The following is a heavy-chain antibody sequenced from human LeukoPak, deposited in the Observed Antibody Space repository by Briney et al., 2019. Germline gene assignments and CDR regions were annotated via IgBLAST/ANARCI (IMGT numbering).Heavy chain of an antibody. CDR2: IYYSGSI. Sequence: SETLSLTCTVSGGSISSYYWSWIRQPPGKGLEWIGYIYYSGSINYNPSLRSRVTISVDTSKNEFSLKLSSVTAADTAVYYCARHDPSGYYYDYWGQGTLVTVSS. CDR1: GGSISSYY. D-gene: IGHD3-22*01. V-gene: IGHV4-59*01. J-gene: IGHJ4*02. CDR3: ARHDPSGYYYDY.